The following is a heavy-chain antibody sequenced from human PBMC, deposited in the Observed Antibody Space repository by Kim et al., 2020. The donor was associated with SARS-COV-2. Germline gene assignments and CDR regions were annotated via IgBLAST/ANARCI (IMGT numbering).Heavy chain of an antibody. CDR1: GGSISSSNW. D-gene: IGHD4-17*01. CDR3: ARDQGPTTVTPRRDYGMDV. CDR2: IYHSGST. J-gene: IGHJ6*02. Sequence: SETLSLTCAVSGGSISSSNWWSWVRQPPGKGLEWIGEIYHSGSTNYNPSLKSRVTISVDKSKNQFSLKLSSVTAADTAVYYCARDQGPTTVTPRRDYGMDVWGQGTTVTVSS. V-gene: IGHV4-4*02.